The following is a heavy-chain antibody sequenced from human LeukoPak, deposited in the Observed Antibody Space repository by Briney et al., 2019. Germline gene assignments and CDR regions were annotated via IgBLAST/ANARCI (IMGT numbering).Heavy chain of an antibody. Sequence: GSLRLSCAASGFTFSSYGMNWVRPAPGKGLEWVSIISAGGGTTYYADSVKGRFIISRDNSKNTLYLQMNSLRAEDTAVYYCAKRNCSGGTCYPIDYWGQGTLVTVSS. V-gene: IGHV3-23*01. D-gene: IGHD2-15*01. CDR3: AKRNCSGGTCYPIDY. CDR1: GFTFSSYG. J-gene: IGHJ4*02. CDR2: ISAGGGTT.